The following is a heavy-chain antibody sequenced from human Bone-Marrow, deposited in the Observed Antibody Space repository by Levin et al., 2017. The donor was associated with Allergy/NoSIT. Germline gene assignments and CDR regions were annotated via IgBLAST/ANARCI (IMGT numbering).Heavy chain of an antibody. V-gene: IGHV3-23*01. CDR3: AKQAVTPTHFDF. D-gene: IGHD6-19*01. J-gene: IGHJ4*02. Sequence: SCEVSGFAFNNYAMTWVRQAPGKGLEWVSAISGTATSTFYADSVKGRFTISRDNSKNTLFLQMNSLRAEDTGVYYCAKQAVTPTHFDFWGQGALVTVSS. CDR1: GFAFNNYA. CDR2: ISGTATST.